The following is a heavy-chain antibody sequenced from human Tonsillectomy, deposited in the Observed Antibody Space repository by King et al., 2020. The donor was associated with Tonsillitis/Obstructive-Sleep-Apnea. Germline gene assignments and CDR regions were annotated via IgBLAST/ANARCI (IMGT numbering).Heavy chain of an antibody. V-gene: IGHV4-59*01. CDR1: GGSISGYY. CDR2: IYHSGST. CDR3: ARGGYDTREYYYYYMDV. Sequence: QLQESGPGLVKPSETLSLTCTVSGGSISGYYWSWIRQPPGKGLDWIGYIYHSGSTNYNPSLKSRVPISVDTSQNQFSLKVSSVTAADTAVYYCARGGYDTREYYYYYMDVWGKGTTVTVSS. J-gene: IGHJ6*03. D-gene: IGHD5-12*01.